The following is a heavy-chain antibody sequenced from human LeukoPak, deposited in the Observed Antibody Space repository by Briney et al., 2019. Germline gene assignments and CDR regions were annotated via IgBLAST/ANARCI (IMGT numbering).Heavy chain of an antibody. Sequence: PGGSLRLSCAASGFTFSSYWMSWVRQAPGKGLEWVANIKQDGSEKYYVASVKGRFTISRDNAKNSLYLQMNSLRAEDTAVYYCARGGVLRYFDWSDYWGQGTLVTVSS. D-gene: IGHD3-9*01. V-gene: IGHV3-7*01. CDR1: GFTFSSYW. CDR3: ARGGVLRYFDWSDY. CDR2: IKQDGSEK. J-gene: IGHJ4*02.